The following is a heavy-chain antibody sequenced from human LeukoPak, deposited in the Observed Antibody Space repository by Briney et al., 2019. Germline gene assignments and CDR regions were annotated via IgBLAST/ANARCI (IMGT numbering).Heavy chain of an antibody. CDR1: GFTFSRYW. CDR2: IKQDGSET. CDR3: AREKEGFQH. Sequence: PGGSLRLSCAASGFTFSRYWMSWVRQAPGKGLEWVANIKQDGSETSYVGSVKGRLTISRDNAKNSLYLQMNSLRAEDTAVYYCAREKEGFQHWGQGTLVTVSS. V-gene: IGHV3-7*01. J-gene: IGHJ1*01.